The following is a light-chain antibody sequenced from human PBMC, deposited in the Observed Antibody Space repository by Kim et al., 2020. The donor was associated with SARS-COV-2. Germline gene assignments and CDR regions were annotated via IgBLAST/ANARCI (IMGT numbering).Light chain of an antibody. CDR2: GVT. CDR3: CSYAGDYTRV. V-gene: IGLV2-23*02. Sequence: GPSIPISCTGPSSNIGSFNLVAWYQQHPGKAPKLIVYGVTARPSGVSDRFSGSKSGNTASLTISGLQPEDEADYYCCSYAGDYTRVFGTGTKVTVL. CDR1: SSNIGSFNL. J-gene: IGLJ1*01.